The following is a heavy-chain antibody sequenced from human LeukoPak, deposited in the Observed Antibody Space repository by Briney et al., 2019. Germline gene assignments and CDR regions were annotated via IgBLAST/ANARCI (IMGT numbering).Heavy chain of an antibody. Sequence: SGPTLVNPTQTLTLTCTFSGFSLSTSGVGVGWIRQPPGKALEWLAVIYWNDDKRYSPSLKNRLTITKDTSKNQVVLTMTNMDPVDTATYYCAHRQQGLTYGSGSYLYYFDYWGQGTLVTVSS. CDR1: GFSLSTSGVG. J-gene: IGHJ4*02. CDR3: AHRQQGLTYGSGSYLYYFDY. V-gene: IGHV2-5*01. D-gene: IGHD3-10*01. CDR2: IYWNDDK.